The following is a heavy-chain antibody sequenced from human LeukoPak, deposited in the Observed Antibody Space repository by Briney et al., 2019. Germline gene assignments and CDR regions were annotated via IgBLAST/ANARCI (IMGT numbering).Heavy chain of an antibody. CDR2: INHSGST. Sequence: SETLSLTCAVYGGSFSGYYWSWIRQPPGKGLEWIGEINHSGSTNYNPSLKSRVTISVDTSKNQFSLKLSSVTAADTAVYYCARLVVVPAATRNWFDPWGQGTLVTVSS. CDR3: ARLVVVPAATRNWFDP. CDR1: GGSFSGYY. D-gene: IGHD2-2*01. V-gene: IGHV4-34*01. J-gene: IGHJ5*02.